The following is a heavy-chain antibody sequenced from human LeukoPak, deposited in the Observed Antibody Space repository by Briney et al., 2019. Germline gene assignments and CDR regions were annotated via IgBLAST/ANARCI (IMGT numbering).Heavy chain of an antibody. CDR2: IIGSGGST. V-gene: IGHV3-23*01. D-gene: IGHD3-16*02. CDR3: ARGADRRLGELSSLMSFDY. CDR1: GFTFSSDG. J-gene: IGHJ4*02. Sequence: GGSLRLSCAASGFTFSSDGMCWVRQAPGKGLQWLSGIIGSGGSTYYAASVKGRVTISIDNSKNTLSLQMSTLTAEDTAVYYCARGADRRLGELSSLMSFDYWGQGTLVTVSS.